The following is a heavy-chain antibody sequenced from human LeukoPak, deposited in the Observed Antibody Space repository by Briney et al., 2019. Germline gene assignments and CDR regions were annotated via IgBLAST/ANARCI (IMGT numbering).Heavy chain of an antibody. V-gene: IGHV3-21*01. CDR2: ISISSNYI. CDR3: ARGSRFGVVERDAFDI. Sequence: GGSLRLSCGVSGFTFSTYWMSWVRQAPGKGLEWVSSISISSNYIYYTDSVKGRFTISRDNAKNSLYLQMNSLRAEDTAVYYCARGSRFGVVERDAFDIWGQGTMVTVSS. J-gene: IGHJ3*02. D-gene: IGHD3-3*01. CDR1: GFTFSTYW.